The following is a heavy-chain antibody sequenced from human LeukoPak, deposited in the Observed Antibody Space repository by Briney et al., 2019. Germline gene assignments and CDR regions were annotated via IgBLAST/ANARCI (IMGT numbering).Heavy chain of an antibody. CDR3: ARGFGSGSYFDC. J-gene: IGHJ4*02. CDR2: INGDGSST. V-gene: IGHV3-74*01. D-gene: IGHD3-10*01. Sequence: GVSLRLSCAASGFTFSNYWIHWVRQAPGKGLVWVSRINGDGSSTSYADSVKGRFTISRDNAKNMLYLQVNSLRAEDTAVYYCARGFGSGSYFDCWGQGILVTVSS. CDR1: GFTFSNYW.